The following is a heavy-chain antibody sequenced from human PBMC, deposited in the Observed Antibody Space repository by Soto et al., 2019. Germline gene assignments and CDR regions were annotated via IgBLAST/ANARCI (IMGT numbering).Heavy chain of an antibody. CDR2: IYYSGST. CDR3: ARERTLIAAAGDDP. D-gene: IGHD6-13*01. J-gene: IGHJ5*02. Sequence: QLQLQESGPGLVKPSETLSLTCTVSGGSISSSSYYWGWIRQPPGKGLEWIGSIYYSGSTYYNPSLKSRVTISVDTFKNQFSLKLRSVNAADTAVYYWARERTLIAAAGDDPWGQGPLVTVSS. V-gene: IGHV4-39*02. CDR1: GGSISSSSYY.